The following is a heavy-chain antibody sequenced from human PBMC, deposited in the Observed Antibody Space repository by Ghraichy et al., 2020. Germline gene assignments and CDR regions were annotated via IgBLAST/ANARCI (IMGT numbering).Heavy chain of an antibody. CDR3: SRGECDP. Sequence: GESLNISCAATGFTFSEDWMSWVRQAPGKGLEWVATIIPDGSVQYYVDSVRGRFTISRDNTRDSLFLQMSSLRVDDTAVYYCSRGECDPWGQGTLVTVSS. CDR1: GFTFSEDW. J-gene: IGHJ5*02. D-gene: IGHD3-10*01. CDR2: IIPDGSVQ. V-gene: IGHV3-7*03.